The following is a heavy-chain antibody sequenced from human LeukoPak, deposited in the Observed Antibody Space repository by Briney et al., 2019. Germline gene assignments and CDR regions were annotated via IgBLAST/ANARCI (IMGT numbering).Heavy chain of an antibody. V-gene: IGHV3-23*01. CDR1: GFTFSSYA. Sequence: PGGSLRLSCAASGFTFSSYAMSWVRQAPGKGLEWVSAISGSGGSTYYADSVKGRFTISRDNSKNTLYLQMNSLRAEDTAVYYCAKVEGYYDGSGYRTRAVDYWGQGTLVTVSS. J-gene: IGHJ4*02. CDR2: ISGSGGST. D-gene: IGHD3-22*01. CDR3: AKVEGYYDGSGYRTRAVDY.